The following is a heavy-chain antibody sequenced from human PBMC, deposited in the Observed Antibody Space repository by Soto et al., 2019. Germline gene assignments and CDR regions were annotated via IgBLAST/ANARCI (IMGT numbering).Heavy chain of an antibody. V-gene: IGHV1-69*08. CDR2: IIPIYGIA. J-gene: IGHJ5*02. Sequence: QVQLVQSGAEVKKPGSSVKVSCKASGGTFSRYTISWVRQAPGQGLEWMGRIIPIYGIANYAQKFQGRVTITADKSTSTAYMELSSLISEDTAVYYCARDQYCTTTSCYSPHWFDPWGQGTLVTVSS. CDR1: GGTFSRYT. D-gene: IGHD2-2*01. CDR3: ARDQYCTTTSCYSPHWFDP.